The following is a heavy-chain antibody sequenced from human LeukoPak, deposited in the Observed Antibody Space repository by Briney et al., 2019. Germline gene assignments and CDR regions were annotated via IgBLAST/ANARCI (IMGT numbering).Heavy chain of an antibody. CDR3: AREVPFYFDY. CDR2: INPNSGGT. V-gene: IGHV1-2*02. Sequence: ASVKVSCKASGYTFTDYYMHWVRQAPGQGLEWMGWINPNSGGTNYAQNFQGRVTMTRDTSISTAYMELSRLRSDDTAVYYCAREVPFYFDYWGQGTLVTVSS. J-gene: IGHJ4*02. CDR1: GYTFTDYY.